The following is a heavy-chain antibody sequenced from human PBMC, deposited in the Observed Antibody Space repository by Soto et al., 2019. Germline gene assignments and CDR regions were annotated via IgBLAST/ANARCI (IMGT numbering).Heavy chain of an antibody. CDR3: ARDQIFSYDSSGYYPRAFDI. V-gene: IGHV4-31*03. Sequence: PSETLSLTCTVSGGSISSGGYYWSWIRQHPGKGLEWIGYIYYSGSTYYNPSLKSRVTISVDTSKNQFSLKLSSVTAADTAVYYCARDQIFSYDSSGYYPRAFDIWGQGTMVTVSS. D-gene: IGHD3-22*01. CDR1: GGSISSGGYY. J-gene: IGHJ3*02. CDR2: IYYSGST.